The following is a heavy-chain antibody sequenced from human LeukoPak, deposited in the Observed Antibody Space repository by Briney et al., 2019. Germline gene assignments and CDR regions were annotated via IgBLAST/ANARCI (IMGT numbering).Heavy chain of an antibody. J-gene: IGHJ4*01. CDR1: GFTFSNFA. D-gene: IGHD1-26*01. Sequence: GGSLRLSCAASGFTFSNFAMTWVRQAPGKGLEWVSSIVGSSSTYYADSLKGRFTISRDNAKNTLYLQMNSLRAEDTAVYYCARVWLVGALPDYWGQGTLVTVSS. CDR2: IVGSSST. CDR3: ARVWLVGALPDY. V-gene: IGHV3-21*01.